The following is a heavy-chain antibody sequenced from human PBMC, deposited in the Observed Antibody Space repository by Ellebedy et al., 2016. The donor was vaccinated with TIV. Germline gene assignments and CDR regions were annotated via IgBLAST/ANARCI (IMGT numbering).Heavy chain of an antibody. Sequence: PGGSLRLSCAAYGFIVSDYNMNWFRQAPGKGLEWVSGFYSGGSTYYADSVKGRFSVSRDNSKNTLYLQMNSLRVEDTAVYYCTRGRYLLWGQGTLVTVSS. CDR2: FYSGGST. J-gene: IGHJ4*02. V-gene: IGHV3-66*01. CDR3: TRGRYLL. D-gene: IGHD3-9*01. CDR1: GFIVSDYN.